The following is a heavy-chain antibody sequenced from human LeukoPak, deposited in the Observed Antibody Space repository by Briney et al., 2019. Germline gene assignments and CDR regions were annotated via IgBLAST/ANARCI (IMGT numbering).Heavy chain of an antibody. CDR2: INPNSGGT. J-gene: IGHJ3*02. CDR1: GYTFTGYY. D-gene: IGHD1-26*01. Sequence: ASVKVSCKASGYTFTGYYMHRVRQAPGQGLEWMGWINPNSGGTNYAQKFQGRVTMTRDTSISTAYMELSRLRSDDTAVYYCAGDRRSGRHERVGAFDIWGQGTMVTVSS. V-gene: IGHV1-2*02. CDR3: AGDRRSGRHERVGAFDI.